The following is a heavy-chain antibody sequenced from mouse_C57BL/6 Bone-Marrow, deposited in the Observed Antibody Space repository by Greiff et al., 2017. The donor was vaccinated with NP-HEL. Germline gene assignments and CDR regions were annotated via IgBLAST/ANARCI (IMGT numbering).Heavy chain of an antibody. CDR1: GYTFTSYW. D-gene: IGHD2-3*01. J-gene: IGHJ3*01. Sequence: VQLQQSGAELVMPGASVKLSCKASGYTFTSYWMHWVKQRPGQGLEWIGEIDPSDSYTNYNQKFKGKSTLTVDKSSSTAYMQLSSLTSEDSAVYYCARGLLLFAYWGQGTLVTVSA. V-gene: IGHV1-69*01. CDR2: IDPSDSYT. CDR3: ARGLLLFAY.